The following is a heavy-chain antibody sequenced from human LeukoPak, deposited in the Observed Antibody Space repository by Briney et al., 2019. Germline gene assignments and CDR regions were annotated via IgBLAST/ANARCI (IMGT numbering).Heavy chain of an antibody. V-gene: IGHV4-34*01. CDR3: AGFSTVTTFDY. J-gene: IGHJ4*02. D-gene: IGHD4-17*01. Sequence: PSETLSLTCAVYGGSFNGYYWSWIRQPPGKGLEWIGEINHSGSTNYNPSLKSRVTISVDTSKNQFSLKLSSVTAADTAVYYCAGFSTVTTFDYWGQGTLVTVSS. CDR2: INHSGST. CDR1: GGSFNGYY.